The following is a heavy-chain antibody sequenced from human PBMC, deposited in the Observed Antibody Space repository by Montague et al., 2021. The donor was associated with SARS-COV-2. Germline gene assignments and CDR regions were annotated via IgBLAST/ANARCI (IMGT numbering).Heavy chain of an antibody. CDR3: ASGTKRVFTYDYDSSGYAMGY. J-gene: IGHJ4*02. V-gene: IGHV4-34*01. Sequence: SETLSLTCAVYGGSFSGYYWSWIRQPPGKGLEWIGEINHSGSTKYNPSLKSRVTISVDTSKNQFSLKLSSVTAADTAVYYCASGTKRVFTYDYDSSGYAMGYWGQGTLVTVSS. CDR1: GGSFSGYY. D-gene: IGHD3-22*01. CDR2: INHSGST.